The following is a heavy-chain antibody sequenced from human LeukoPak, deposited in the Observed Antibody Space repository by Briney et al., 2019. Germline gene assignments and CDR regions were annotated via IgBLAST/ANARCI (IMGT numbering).Heavy chain of an antibody. CDR1: GYTFTSYA. J-gene: IGHJ4*02. D-gene: IGHD3-10*01. Sequence: GASVKVSCKASGYTFTSYAISWVRQAPGQGLEWMGGIIPIFGTANYAQKFQGRVTITADKSTSTAYMELSSLRSEDTAVYYCARGWGYYGSGSFVHFDYWGQGTLVTVSS. CDR2: IIPIFGTA. CDR3: ARGWGYYGSGSFVHFDY. V-gene: IGHV1-69*06.